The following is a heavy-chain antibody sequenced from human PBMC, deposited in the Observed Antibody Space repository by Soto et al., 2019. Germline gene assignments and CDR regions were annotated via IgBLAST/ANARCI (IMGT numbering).Heavy chain of an antibody. CDR1: GGSISSSIYY. D-gene: IGHD3-22*01. V-gene: IGHV4-39*01. CDR2: IYYSGST. J-gene: IGHJ4*02. Sequence: PSETLSLTCTVSGGSISSSIYYWGWIRQPPGMGLDWIGNIYYSGSTYYNPSLKSRVTISVDTSKNQFSLKLSSVTAADTAVYYCARSYDSSPVTDYWGQGTLVTVSS. CDR3: ARSYDSSPVTDY.